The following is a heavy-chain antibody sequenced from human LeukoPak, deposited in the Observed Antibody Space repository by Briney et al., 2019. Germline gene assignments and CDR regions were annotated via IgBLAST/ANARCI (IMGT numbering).Heavy chain of an antibody. CDR2: IYYSGST. CDR3: ARGGAGDGLDY. CDR1: GGSISSYY. V-gene: IGHV4-59*01. D-gene: IGHD5-24*01. J-gene: IGHJ4*02. Sequence: SETLSLTCTVSGGSISSYYWSWIRQPPGKGLEWIGYIYYSGSTNYNPSLKSRVTISVDTSKNQFSLKLSSVTAADTAVYYCARGGAGDGLDYWGQGTLVTVSS.